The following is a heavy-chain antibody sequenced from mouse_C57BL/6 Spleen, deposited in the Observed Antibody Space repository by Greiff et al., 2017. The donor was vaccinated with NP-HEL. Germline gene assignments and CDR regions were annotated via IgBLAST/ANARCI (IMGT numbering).Heavy chain of an antibody. Sequence: DVKLVESGGGLVQPKGSLKLSCAASGFSFNTYAMNWVRQAPGKGLEWVARIRSKSNNYATYYADSVKDRFTISRDDSESMLYLQMNNLKTEDTAMYYCVSLQDYYSYWGQGTLVTVSA. D-gene: IGHD1-1*01. J-gene: IGHJ3*01. CDR1: GFSFNTYA. V-gene: IGHV10-1*01. CDR2: IRSKSNNYAT. CDR3: VSLQDYYSY.